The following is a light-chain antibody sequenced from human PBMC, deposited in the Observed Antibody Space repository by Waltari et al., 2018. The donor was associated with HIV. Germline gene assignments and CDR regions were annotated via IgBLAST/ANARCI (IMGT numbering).Light chain of an antibody. CDR1: ALPQQY. CDR2: KAS. J-gene: IGLJ2*01. Sequence: SYELTQPPSVSVSPGQTARITCSGDALPQQYAYWYQQKPGQAPVLVLYKASGRPSGIPGRFSGASSGTTVTLTSSGVQAEDEADYYCQSADSSGTYSVVFGGGTKLTVL. CDR3: QSADSSGTYSVV. V-gene: IGLV3-25*03.